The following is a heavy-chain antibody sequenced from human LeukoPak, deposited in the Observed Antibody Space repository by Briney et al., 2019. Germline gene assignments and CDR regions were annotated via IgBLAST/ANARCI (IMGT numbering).Heavy chain of an antibody. D-gene: IGHD3-22*01. CDR3: AKDYTMIVVVIEYYFDY. CDR2: ISGSGGST. J-gene: IGHJ4*02. CDR1: GFTFSSYA. Sequence: PGGSLRLSCAASGFTFSSYAMSWVRQAPGKGLEWVSAISGSGGSTYYADSVKGQFTISRDNSKNTLYLQMNSLRAEDTAVYYCAKDYTMIVVVIEYYFDYWGQGTLVTVSS. V-gene: IGHV3-23*01.